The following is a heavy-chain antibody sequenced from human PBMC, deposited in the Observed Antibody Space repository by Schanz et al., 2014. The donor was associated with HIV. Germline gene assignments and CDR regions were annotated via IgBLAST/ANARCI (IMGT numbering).Heavy chain of an antibody. CDR2: FSGSGGST. D-gene: IGHD3-16*01. J-gene: IGHJ3*02. Sequence: VQLVESGGGVVQPGRSLKLSCAASGFSLSCCGMHWVRQAPGKGLEWVSGFSGSGGSTYYADSVKGRFTISRDNSKKTLYLQMNSLRAEDTAVYYCAKTTWGRRVDAFDIWGQGTMVTVSS. CDR1: GFSLSCCG. CDR3: AKTTWGRRVDAFDI. V-gene: IGHV3-23*04.